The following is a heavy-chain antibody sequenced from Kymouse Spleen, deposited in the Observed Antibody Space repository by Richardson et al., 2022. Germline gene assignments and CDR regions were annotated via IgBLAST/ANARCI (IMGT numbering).Heavy chain of an antibody. CDR2: IIPIFGTA. CDR1: GGTFSSYA. D-gene: IGHD6-19*01. J-gene: IGHJ6*02. Sequence: QVQLVQSGAEVKKPGSSVKVSCKASGGTFSSYAISWVRQAPGQGLEWMGGIIPIFGTANYAQKFQGRVTITTDESTSTAYMELSSLRSEDTAVYYCAREGAVAGTGDYYYYGMDVWGQGTTVTVSS. V-gene: IGHV1-69*05. CDR3: AREGAVAGTGDYYYYGMDV.